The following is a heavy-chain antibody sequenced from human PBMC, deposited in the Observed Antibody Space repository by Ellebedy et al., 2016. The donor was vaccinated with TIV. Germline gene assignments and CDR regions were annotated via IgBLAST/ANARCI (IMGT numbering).Heavy chain of an antibody. Sequence: MPSETLSLTCTVSGGSISSYYWSRIRQLAGKGLEWIGRIYTSGSTNYNPSLKSRVTMSVDTSKNQFSLKLSSVTAADTAVYYCAAGWVPAPPLQPWGQGTLVTVSS. CDR1: GGSISSYY. D-gene: IGHD2-2*01. J-gene: IGHJ5*02. CDR3: AAGWVPAPPLQP. V-gene: IGHV4-4*07. CDR2: IYTSGST.